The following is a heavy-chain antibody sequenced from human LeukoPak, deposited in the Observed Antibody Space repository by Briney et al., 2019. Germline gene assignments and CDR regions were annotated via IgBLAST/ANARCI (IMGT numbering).Heavy chain of an antibody. D-gene: IGHD2-8*01. Sequence: PGGSLRLSCAASGFTFDDYTMHWVRQAPGKGLEWVSGISWNSGSIGYADSVKGRFTISRDNAKNSLYLQMNSLRAEDTALYYCAKLVYAWAAGGAFDIWGQGTMVTVSS. CDR2: ISWNSGSI. J-gene: IGHJ3*02. CDR1: GFTFDDYT. CDR3: AKLVYAWAAGGAFDI. V-gene: IGHV3-9*01.